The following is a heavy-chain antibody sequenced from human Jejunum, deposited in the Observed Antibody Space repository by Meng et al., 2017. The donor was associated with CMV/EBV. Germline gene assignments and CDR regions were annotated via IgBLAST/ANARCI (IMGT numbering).Heavy chain of an antibody. CDR3: ARVAGWHFDY. V-gene: IGHV1-3*01. CDR1: FANYA. Sequence: FANYAIYWVRQAPGQRLEYVGWMDPGSGGTKYSQKFQGRVTITWDTSATNSRDISATSAHMELSGLTSEDTAVYYCARVAGWHFDYWGQGTLVTVSS. CDR2: MDPGSGGT. D-gene: IGHD5-24*01. J-gene: IGHJ4*02.